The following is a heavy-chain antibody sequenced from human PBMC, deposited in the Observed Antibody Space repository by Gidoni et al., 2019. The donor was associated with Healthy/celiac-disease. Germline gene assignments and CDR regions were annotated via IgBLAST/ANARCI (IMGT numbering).Heavy chain of an antibody. Sequence: EVQLVESGGGLVQPGGSLRLSCAASGFTFSSYWMSWVRQAPGKGLEWVANIKQDGREKYYVDSVKGRFTISRDNAKNSLYLQMNSLRAEDTAVYYCARDSGVDIVATTYDYWGQGTLVTVSS. V-gene: IGHV3-7*05. CDR3: ARDSGVDIVATTYDY. CDR1: GFTFSSYW. J-gene: IGHJ4*02. D-gene: IGHD5-12*01. CDR2: IKQDGREK.